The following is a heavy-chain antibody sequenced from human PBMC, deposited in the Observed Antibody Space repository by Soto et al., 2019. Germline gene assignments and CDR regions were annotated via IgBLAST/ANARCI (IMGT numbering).Heavy chain of an antibody. D-gene: IGHD7-27*01. CDR3: ARDRGDLGIGMEV. V-gene: IGHV4-31*03. Sequence: QVQLQESGPGLVKPSQTLSLTCSVSGGSITSGGYYWNWIRQRPGKGLEWIGYISYSGSTHYNPSCKSRVTISLDTPNNQFSLKLNSVAAADTAVYYCARDRGDLGIGMEVWGQGTTVTVSS. J-gene: IGHJ6*02. CDR1: GGSITSGGYY. CDR2: ISYSGST.